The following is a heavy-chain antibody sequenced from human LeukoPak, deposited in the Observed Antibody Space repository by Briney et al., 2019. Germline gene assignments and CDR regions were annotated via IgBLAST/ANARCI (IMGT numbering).Heavy chain of an antibody. V-gene: IGHV3-48*02. J-gene: IGHJ4*02. CDR2: ISSRSVTI. CDR1: GFTFSNYD. D-gene: IGHD5-18*01. CDR3: VREGNGYPDY. Sequence: GGSLRLSCVVSGFTFSNYDMNWVRQAPGKGLEWVSYISSRSVTIYYADSVKGRFTISRDNAKNSLYLQMNSLRDEDTAVYYCVREGNGYPDYWGQGTLVTVSS.